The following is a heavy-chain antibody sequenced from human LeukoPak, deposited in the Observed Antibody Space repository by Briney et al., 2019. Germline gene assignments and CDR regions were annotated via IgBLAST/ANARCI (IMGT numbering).Heavy chain of an antibody. V-gene: IGHV1-69*01. Sequence: SVKVSCKASGGTFSSYAISWVRQAPGQGLEWMGGIIPIFGTANYAQKFQGRVTITADESTSTAYMELSSLRSEDTAVYYCARGGAEYSSSPGYYWGQGTLVTVSS. CDR3: ARGGAEYSSSPGYY. D-gene: IGHD6-6*01. J-gene: IGHJ4*02. CDR2: IIPIFGTA. CDR1: GGTFSSYA.